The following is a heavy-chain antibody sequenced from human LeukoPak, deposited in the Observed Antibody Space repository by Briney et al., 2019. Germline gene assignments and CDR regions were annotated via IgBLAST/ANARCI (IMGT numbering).Heavy chain of an antibody. D-gene: IGHD5-18*01. CDR3: ARLYSYGQRYDY. J-gene: IGHJ4*02. CDR1: GFTVSSNY. Sequence: GGSLRLSCAASGFTVSSNYMSWVRQAPGKGLEWVSVIYSGGSTYYADSEKGRFTISRDNSKNTLYLQMNSLRAEDTAVYYCARLYSYGQRYDYWGQGTLVTVSS. V-gene: IGHV3-53*01. CDR2: IYSGGST.